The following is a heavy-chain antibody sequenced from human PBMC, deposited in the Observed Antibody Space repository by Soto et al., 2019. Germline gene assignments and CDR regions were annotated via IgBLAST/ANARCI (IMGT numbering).Heavy chain of an antibody. D-gene: IGHD5-12*01. CDR1: GGTFSSYA. V-gene: IGHV1-69*13. CDR3: ASGEGYSGYDSGTGY. J-gene: IGHJ4*02. CDR2: IIPIFGTA. Sequence: SVKVSCKASGGTFSSYAISWVRQAPGQGLEWMGGIIPIFGTANYAQKFQGRVTITADESTSTAYMEPSSQRSEDTAVYYCASGEGYSGYDSGTGYWGQGTLVTVSS.